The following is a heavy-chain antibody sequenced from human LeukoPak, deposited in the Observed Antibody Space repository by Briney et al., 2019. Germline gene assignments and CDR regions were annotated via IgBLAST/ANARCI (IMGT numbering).Heavy chain of an antibody. CDR3: ARDQRNSRSYRFEY. Sequence: ASVKVSCKTSGYTFSGYGISWVRQAPGQGLERMGWITGNNGNTNYAPTHQGRSTKTTDTSTNTTYMELTSLKSDDTAVYYCARDQRNSRSYRFEYWGQGTLVTVSS. CDR2: ITGNNGNT. V-gene: IGHV1-18*01. CDR1: GYTFSGYG. D-gene: IGHD1-26*01. J-gene: IGHJ4*01.